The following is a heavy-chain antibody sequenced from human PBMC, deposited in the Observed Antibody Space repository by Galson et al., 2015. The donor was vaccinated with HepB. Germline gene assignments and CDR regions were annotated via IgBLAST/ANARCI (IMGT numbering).Heavy chain of an antibody. V-gene: IGHV3-23*01. D-gene: IGHD5-12*01. CDR3: ARRVSGNFDL. CDR2: ILSDGNT. Sequence: SLRLSCAASGFTFNIYTMGWVRQAPGKGLGWVSAILSDGNTYYTDSVKGRFTISRDNSKNTLDLQMNSLRVEDTAVYFCARRVSGNFDLWGQGTLVTVSS. CDR1: GFTFNIYT. J-gene: IGHJ4*02.